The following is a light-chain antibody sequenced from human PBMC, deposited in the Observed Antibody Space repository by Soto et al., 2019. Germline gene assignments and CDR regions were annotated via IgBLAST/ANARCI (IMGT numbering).Light chain of an antibody. CDR1: SGHSTYI. CDR3: ETWYSNTHKV. V-gene: IGLV4-60*02. CDR2: LDRSGSY. J-gene: IGLJ3*02. Sequence: QSVLTQSSSASASLGSSVKLTCIRSSGHSTYIIAWHQQQPGKAPRFLMTLDRSGSYNRGSGVPDRFSGSSSGADRYLTISNLQFEDEGDYYCETWYSNTHKVFGGGTKLTVL.